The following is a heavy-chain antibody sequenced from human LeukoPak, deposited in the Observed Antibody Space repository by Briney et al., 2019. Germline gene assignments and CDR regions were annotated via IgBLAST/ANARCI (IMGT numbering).Heavy chain of an antibody. CDR1: EVTVTSDY. V-gene: IGHV3-53*01. CDR3: VRGPRYYDDSGFHYGVFDI. J-gene: IGHJ3*02. D-gene: IGHD3-22*01. Sequence: GGSLRLSCAASEVTVTSDYLSWVRQAPGKGLQWVSVIYPGGDIYYSDSVKGRFIISRDNSKNTLSLQMNSLTADDTAVYYCVRGPRYYDDSGFHYGVFDIWGQGTVVTVSS. CDR2: IYPGGDI.